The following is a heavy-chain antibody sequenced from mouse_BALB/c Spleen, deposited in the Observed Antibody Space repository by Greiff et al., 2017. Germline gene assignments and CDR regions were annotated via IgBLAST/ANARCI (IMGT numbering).Heavy chain of an antibody. V-gene: IGHV1-4*01. D-gene: IGHD2-4*01. CDR2: INPSSGYT. CDR1: GYTFTSYT. CDR3: ARYYYDYDEYYYAMDY. J-gene: IGHJ4*01. Sequence: SGAELARPGASVKMSCKASGYTFTSYTMHWVKQRPGQGLEWIGYINPSSGYTNYNQKFKDKATLTADKSSSTAYMQLSSLTSEDSAVYYCARYYYDYDEYYYAMDYWGQGTSVTVSS.